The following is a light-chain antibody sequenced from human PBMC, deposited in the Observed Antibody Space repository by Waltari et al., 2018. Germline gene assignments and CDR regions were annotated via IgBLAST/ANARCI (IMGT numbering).Light chain of an antibody. V-gene: IGKV1-6*01. CDR1: QNIRSA. J-gene: IGKJ4*01. Sequence: AIQMTQSPSSLSASVGDKVTITCRSRQNIRSALAWYQQKPGKAPNLLIYAVSNLQSGVPSRFSGSGYGTDFTLTISSLQPEDFAVYYCQQRHDYSLTFGGGTKVEMK. CDR3: QQRHDYSLT. CDR2: AVS.